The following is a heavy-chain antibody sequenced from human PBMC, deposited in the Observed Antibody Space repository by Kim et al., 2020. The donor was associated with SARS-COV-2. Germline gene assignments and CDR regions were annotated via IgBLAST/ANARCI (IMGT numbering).Heavy chain of an antibody. D-gene: IGHD5-18*01. Sequence: GGSLRLSCAASGFTFSSYAMSWVRQAPGKGLEWVSAISGSGGSTYYADSVKGRFTISRDNSKNTLYLQMNSLRAEDTAVYYCAKDVSKWIQLWLSYWGQGTLVTVSS. CDR1: GFTFSSYA. CDR3: AKDVSKWIQLWLSY. J-gene: IGHJ4*02. CDR2: ISGSGGST. V-gene: IGHV3-23*01.